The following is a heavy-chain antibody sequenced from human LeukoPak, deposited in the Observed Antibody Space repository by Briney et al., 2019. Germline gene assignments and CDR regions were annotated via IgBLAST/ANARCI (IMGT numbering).Heavy chain of an antibody. CDR3: ARGGDFGVVYYFDY. CDR1: GFTFSSYW. Sequence: GGSLRLSCAASGFTFSSYWMNWVRQAPGKGLEWVSGINWNGGSTGYADSVKGRFTISRDNAKNSLYLQMNSLRAEDTALYYCARGGDFGVVYYFDYWGQGTLVTVSS. D-gene: IGHD3-3*01. J-gene: IGHJ4*02. CDR2: INWNGGST. V-gene: IGHV3-20*04.